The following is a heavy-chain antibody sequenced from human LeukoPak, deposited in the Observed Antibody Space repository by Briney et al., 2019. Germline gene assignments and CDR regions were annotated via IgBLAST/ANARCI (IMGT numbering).Heavy chain of an antibody. CDR3: ARLSGYSGSYYDYFDY. J-gene: IGHJ4*02. V-gene: IGHV1-18*01. CDR1: GYTFTSYG. CDR2: ISAYNGNT. D-gene: IGHD1-26*01. Sequence: ASVKVSCKASGYTFTSYGISWVRQAPGQGLEWMGWISAYNGNTNYAQKLQGRVTMTTDTSTSTAYMELRSLRSDGTAVYYCARLSGYSGSYYDYFDYWGQGTLVTVSS.